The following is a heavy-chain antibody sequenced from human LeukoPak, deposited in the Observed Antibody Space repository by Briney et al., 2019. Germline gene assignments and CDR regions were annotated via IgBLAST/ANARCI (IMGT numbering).Heavy chain of an antibody. J-gene: IGHJ6*02. Sequence: GRSLRLSCAASGFTFSSYGMHWVRQAPGKGLEWVAVISYDGSNKYYADSVRGRFTISRDHSKNTLYLQMNSLRAEDTAVYDCAKCLRETVYYYYGMDVWGQGTTVTVSS. D-gene: IGHD5/OR15-5a*01. CDR3: AKCLRETVYYYYGMDV. CDR2: ISYDGSNK. CDR1: GFTFSSYG. V-gene: IGHV3-30*18.